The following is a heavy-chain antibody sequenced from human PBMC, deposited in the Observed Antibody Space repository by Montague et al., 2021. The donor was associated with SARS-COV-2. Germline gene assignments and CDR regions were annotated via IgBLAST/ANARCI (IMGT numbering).Heavy chain of an antibody. CDR1: GFTFSNYW. V-gene: IGHV3-74*03. J-gene: IGHJ6*02. CDR2: INPDGSRT. CDR3: AGAPHCGGGSCFSFDYYGLDV. Sequence: SLRLSCAASGFTFSNYWWHWVRQAPGKGLVWVSRINPDGSRTTYADSVKGRFTISRDNAKNTVYLQMSGLRVEDTAVYYCAGAPHCGGGSCFSFDYYGLDVWGQGTTVSVSS. D-gene: IGHD2-15*01.